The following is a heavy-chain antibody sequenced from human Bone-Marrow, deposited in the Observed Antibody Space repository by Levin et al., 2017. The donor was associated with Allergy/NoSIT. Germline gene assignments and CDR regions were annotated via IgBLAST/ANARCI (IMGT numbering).Heavy chain of an antibody. J-gene: IGHJ4*02. V-gene: IGHV3-30*18. D-gene: IGHD3-10*01. CDR2: MSFDGSSK. CDR3: AKEGYYGSGKYYKNGIDS. Sequence: GGSLRLSCAASGFTFSPYGMHWVRQPPGKGLEWVAVMSFDGSSKYYADSVKGRFTISRDNSKNTLFLQMNSLRTEDTAVYYCAKEGYYGSGKYYKNGIDSGGQGTVVTVYS. CDR1: GFTFSPYG.